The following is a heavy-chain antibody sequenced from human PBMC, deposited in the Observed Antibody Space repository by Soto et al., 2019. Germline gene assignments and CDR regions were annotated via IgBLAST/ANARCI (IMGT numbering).Heavy chain of an antibody. D-gene: IGHD4-17*01. CDR2: IYYSGST. J-gene: IGHJ4*02. V-gene: IGHV4-59*01. CDR3: ARTYGGNFDS. Sequence: SETLSLTCTVSGGSISSYYWSWIRQPPGKGLEWIGYIYYSGSTNYNPSLKSRVTISVDTSKNQFSLSLKLSSVTTADTAVYYCARTYGGNFDSWGQGTLVTVSS. CDR1: GGSISSYY.